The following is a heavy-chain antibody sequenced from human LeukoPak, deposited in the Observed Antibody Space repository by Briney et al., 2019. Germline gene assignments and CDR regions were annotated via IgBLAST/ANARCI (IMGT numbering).Heavy chain of an antibody. Sequence: SETMSLTCTVSGGSISSYYWSWIRQPPGKGLEWIGYIYYSGSTNYNPSLKSRVTISINTSKNQFSLNLTSVTAADTAVYYCARGMYYYDGSGDYWGQGTLVTVSS. CDR2: IYYSGST. D-gene: IGHD3-22*01. CDR3: ARGMYYYDGSGDY. J-gene: IGHJ4*02. V-gene: IGHV4-59*08. CDR1: GGSISSYY.